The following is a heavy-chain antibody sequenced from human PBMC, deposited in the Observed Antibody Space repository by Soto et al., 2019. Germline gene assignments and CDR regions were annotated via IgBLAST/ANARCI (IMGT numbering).Heavy chain of an antibody. V-gene: IGHV1-3*01. Sequence: QVQVLQSGAEVKKPGASVKVSCKASEYTFTSYTMHWVRKAPGQRLEWMGWINGGNGNTKYSQKFQGRVTITRDTSASTAYMELSSLRSDDTAVYYCARELQGLYYFYYWGQGTLVTVSS. J-gene: IGHJ4*02. CDR1: EYTFTSYT. CDR2: INGGNGNT. CDR3: ARELQGLYYFYY. D-gene: IGHD4-4*01.